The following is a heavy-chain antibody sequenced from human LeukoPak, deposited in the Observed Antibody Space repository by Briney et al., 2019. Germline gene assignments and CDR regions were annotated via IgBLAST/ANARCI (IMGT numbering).Heavy chain of an antibody. J-gene: IGHJ6*02. CDR2: IYYSGST. CDR1: GGSISSGDYY. CDR3: ARVGGTNYYYYGMDG. Sequence: SSETLSLTCTVSGGSISSGDYYWSWIRQPPGKGLEWIGYIYYSGSTYYNPSLKSRVTISVDTSKNQFSLKLSSVTAADTAVYYCARVGGTNYYYYGMDGWGQGTTVTVSS. V-gene: IGHV4-30-4*02. D-gene: IGHD1-1*01.